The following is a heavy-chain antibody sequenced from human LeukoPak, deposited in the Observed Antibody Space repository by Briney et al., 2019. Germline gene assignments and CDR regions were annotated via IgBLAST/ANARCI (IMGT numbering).Heavy chain of an antibody. J-gene: IGHJ3*02. CDR1: GYTFTSYG. CDR2: ISAYNGNT. D-gene: IGHD4-11*01. Sequence: ASVKVSCKASGYTFTSYGISWVRQAPGQGLEWMGWISAYNGNTNYAQKLQGRVTVTTDTSTSTAYMELRSLRSDDTAVYYCASFNSNYDAFDIWGQGTMVTVSS. V-gene: IGHV1-18*01. CDR3: ASFNSNYDAFDI.